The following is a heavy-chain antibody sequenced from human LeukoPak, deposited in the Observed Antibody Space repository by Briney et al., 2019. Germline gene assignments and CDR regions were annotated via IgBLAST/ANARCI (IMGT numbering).Heavy chain of an antibody. V-gene: IGHV3-9*01. CDR3: AKAGRFGYYFDY. J-gene: IGHJ4*02. CDR1: GFTFDDYA. Sequence: GRSLRLSCAASGFTFDDYAMHWVRQAPGKGLEWVSGISWNSGSIGYADSVKGRFTISRDNAKNSLYLQMNSLRAEDTALYYCAKAGRFGYYFDYWGQETLVTVSS. D-gene: IGHD3-10*01. CDR2: ISWNSGSI.